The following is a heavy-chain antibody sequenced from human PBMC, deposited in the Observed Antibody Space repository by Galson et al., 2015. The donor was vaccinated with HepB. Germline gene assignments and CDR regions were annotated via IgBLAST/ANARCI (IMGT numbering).Heavy chain of an antibody. D-gene: IGHD3-3*01. J-gene: IGHJ4*02. V-gene: IGHV1-46*01. Sequence: SVKVSCKASGYTFSSYYIQWVRQVPGQGLEWMGTINPSGGTKTYSQKFQDRVSITMDTSTTTAYMGLSSLTSEDTAVYYCARDRRGLRFLQWLTIPLDFWGQGTLVTVSS. CDR1: GYTFSSYY. CDR2: INPSGGTK. CDR3: ARDRRGLRFLQWLTIPLDF.